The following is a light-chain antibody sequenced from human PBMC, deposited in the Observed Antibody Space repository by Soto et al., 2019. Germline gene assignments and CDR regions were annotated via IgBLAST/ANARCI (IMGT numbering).Light chain of an antibody. CDR2: GAS. Sequence: EIVVTQSPATLSVSPGERATLSCRASQSVGSNLAWYQQKPGQAPRLLIYGASTRATGIPDRFSGSGSGTDFTLTISRLEPEDFAVYYCQQYGSSGTFGQGTKVDIK. CDR3: QQYGSSGT. CDR1: QSVGSN. J-gene: IGKJ1*01. V-gene: IGKV3-20*01.